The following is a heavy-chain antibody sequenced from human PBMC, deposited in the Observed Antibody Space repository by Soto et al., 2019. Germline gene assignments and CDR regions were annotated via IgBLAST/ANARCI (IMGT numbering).Heavy chain of an antibody. V-gene: IGHV4-59*01. Sequence: PSETLSLTCTVSGGSISSYYWSWIRQPPGKGLEWIGYIYYSGSTNYNPSLKSRVTISVDTSKNQFSLKLSSVTAADTAVYYCARGRGYSYGFFYYFDYWGQGTLVTVSS. CDR2: IYYSGST. J-gene: IGHJ4*02. CDR1: GGSISSYY. CDR3: ARGRGYSYGFFYYFDY. D-gene: IGHD5-18*01.